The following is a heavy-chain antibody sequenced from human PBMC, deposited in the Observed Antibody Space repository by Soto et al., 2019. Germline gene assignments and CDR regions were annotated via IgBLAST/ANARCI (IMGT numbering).Heavy chain of an antibody. CDR3: XXXXXXXVGGTHFAS. CDR2: IFPLLATA. Sequence: QVQLVQSGAEVKRPGSSVKVSCKVYGGDFSNFAIXXXRXAXGQGLEWVGGIFPLLATATYTQKLHGRVAITADESTTTXXMXXXXXXXXXXXXXXXXXXXXXXVGGTHFASWGQGTLVTVSS. CDR1: GGDFSNFA. J-gene: IGHJ5*02. V-gene: IGHV1-69*01. D-gene: IGHD1-26*01.